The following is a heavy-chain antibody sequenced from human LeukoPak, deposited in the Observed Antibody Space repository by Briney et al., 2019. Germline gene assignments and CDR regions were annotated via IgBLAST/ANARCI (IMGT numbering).Heavy chain of an antibody. CDR1: GYTFTGYY. CDR2: INPNSGGT. D-gene: IGHD3-9*01. Sequence: ASVKVSCKASGYTFTGYYMHWVRQAPGQGLEWMGWINPNSGGTNYAQKFQGRVTMTRDTSISTAYMELSRLRSDDTAVYYCARGYYDILTGYYWAFDYWGQGTLVAVSS. V-gene: IGHV1-2*02. J-gene: IGHJ4*02. CDR3: ARGYYDILTGYYWAFDY.